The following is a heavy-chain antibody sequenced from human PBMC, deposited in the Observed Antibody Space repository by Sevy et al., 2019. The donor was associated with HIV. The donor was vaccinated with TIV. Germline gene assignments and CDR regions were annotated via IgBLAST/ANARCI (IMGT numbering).Heavy chain of an antibody. V-gene: IGHV3-21*01. CDR3: ASDLSVGVPAASYYYYGMDV. D-gene: IGHD2-2*01. CDR1: GFTFSSYS. CDR2: ISSSSSYI. Sequence: GGSLRLSCAASGFTFSSYSMNWVRQAPGKGLEWVSSISSSSSYIYYADSVKGRFTISRDNAKNSLYLQMNSLRDEDTAVYYCASDLSVGVPAASYYYYGMDVWGQGTTVTVSS. J-gene: IGHJ6*02.